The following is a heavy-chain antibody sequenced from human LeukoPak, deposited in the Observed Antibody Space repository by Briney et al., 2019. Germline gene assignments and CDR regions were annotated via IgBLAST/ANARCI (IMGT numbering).Heavy chain of an antibody. V-gene: IGHV3-43*01. CDR3: AKDVSFRRGHNFDASDL. J-gene: IGHJ3*01. CDR2: ITWGATDS. CDR1: GFKFADAP. Sequence: GGSLRLSCTASGFKFADAPMHWVRQPLGKGLEWIALITWGATDSYYADSVKGRFTISRDDSRNTLYLQMNSLRSEDTALYYCAKDVSFRRGHNFDASDLWGLGTMVIVSS. D-gene: IGHD5-24*01.